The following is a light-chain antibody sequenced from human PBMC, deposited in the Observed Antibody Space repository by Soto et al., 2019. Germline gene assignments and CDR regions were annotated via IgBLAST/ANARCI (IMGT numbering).Light chain of an antibody. CDR3: LQHNSYPWT. Sequence: DIQMTQSPSSLTASVGDRVTITCRASQGINNYLAWYQQRPGKVPRLLIYAASTLQSGVPSRFSGSVSGTDFTLTISSLQPEDVATYYCLQHNSYPWTFGQGTKVEIK. V-gene: IGKV1-27*01. CDR1: QGINNY. CDR2: AAS. J-gene: IGKJ1*01.